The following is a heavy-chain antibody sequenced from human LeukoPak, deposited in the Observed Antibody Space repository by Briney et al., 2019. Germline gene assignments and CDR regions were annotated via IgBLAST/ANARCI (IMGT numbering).Heavy chain of an antibody. Sequence: SETLSLTCTVSGGSISSYYWGWIRQPPGKGLEWIGYIYYSGSTNYNPSLKSRVTISVDTSKNQFSLKLSSVTAVDTAVYYCARGRPPTITMFYFDYWGQGTLVTVSS. CDR1: GGSISSYY. D-gene: IGHD3-10*02. V-gene: IGHV4-59*01. J-gene: IGHJ4*02. CDR3: ARGRPPTITMFYFDY. CDR2: IYYSGST.